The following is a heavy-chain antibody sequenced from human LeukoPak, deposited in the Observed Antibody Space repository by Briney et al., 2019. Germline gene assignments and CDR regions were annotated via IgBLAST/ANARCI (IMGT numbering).Heavy chain of an antibody. J-gene: IGHJ4*02. Sequence: SGESLRLSCAASGFTFSSYAMHWVRQAPGKGLEWVAFIRYDGSNKYYADSVKGRFTISRDNSKNTPYLQMNSLRAEDTAVYYCAKVAGRKVDIVATTKYYFDYWGQGTLVTVSS. D-gene: IGHD5-12*01. V-gene: IGHV3-30*02. CDR3: AKVAGRKVDIVATTKYYFDY. CDR2: IRYDGSNK. CDR1: GFTFSSYA.